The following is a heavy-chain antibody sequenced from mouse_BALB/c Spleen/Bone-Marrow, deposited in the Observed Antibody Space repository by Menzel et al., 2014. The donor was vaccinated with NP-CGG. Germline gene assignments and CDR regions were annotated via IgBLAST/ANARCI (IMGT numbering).Heavy chain of an antibody. D-gene: IGHD3-1*01. J-gene: IGHJ4*01. CDR3: APGQLGLRRNAMDY. Sequence: EVKVVESGPELVKPGASVKMSCKASGYTFTSYVMHWVKQEPGQGLEWIGYINPYNDGTKYNEKFKGKATLTSDKSSSTAYMELSSLTSEDSAVYYCAPGQLGLRRNAMDYWGQGTSVTVSS. CDR2: INPYNDGT. CDR1: GYTFTSYV. V-gene: IGHV1-14*01.